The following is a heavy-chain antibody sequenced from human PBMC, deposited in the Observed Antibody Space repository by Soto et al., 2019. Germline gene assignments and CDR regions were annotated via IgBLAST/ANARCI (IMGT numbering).Heavy chain of an antibody. D-gene: IGHD5-18*01. J-gene: IGHJ4*02. CDR1: GDSVSSGSYY. V-gene: IGHV4-61*01. CDR2: ISYSGST. CDR3: ARDIRGYSRAFDY. Sequence: SLTCTVSGDSVSSGSYYWTWVRQPPGKGLEWIGYISYSGSTNYNPSLQSRVTISIDTSKNQFSLKPTSVTAADTAFYYCARDIRGYSRAFDYWGQGTLVTVSS.